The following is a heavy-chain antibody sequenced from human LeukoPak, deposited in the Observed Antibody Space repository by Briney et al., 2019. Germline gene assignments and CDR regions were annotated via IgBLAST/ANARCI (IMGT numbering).Heavy chain of an antibody. J-gene: IGHJ5*02. CDR1: GFTFSSYW. Sequence: GGSLRLSCAGSGFTFSSYWMSWVRQAPGKGLEWVANIKQDGSEKYYVDSVKGRFTISRDNAKNSLYLQMNSLRAEDTAVYYCARDQSYSSGWFGDGWFDPWGQGTLVTVSS. CDR3: ARDQSYSSGWFGDGWFDP. CDR2: IKQDGSEK. V-gene: IGHV3-7*01. D-gene: IGHD6-19*01.